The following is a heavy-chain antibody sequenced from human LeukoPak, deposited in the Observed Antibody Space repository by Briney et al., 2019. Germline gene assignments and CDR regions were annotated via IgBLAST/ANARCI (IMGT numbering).Heavy chain of an antibody. V-gene: IGHV3-7*01. CDR3: LGDYQGY. CDR2: IKEDGSQK. D-gene: IGHD6-13*01. Sequence: GGSLRLSCAAPGFTFSSYWMSWVRQAPGKGLEWVANIKEDGSQKYYVDSVKGRFTISRDNAKNSLYLQMNSLRAEDTALYYCLGDYQGYWDQGTLVTVSS. CDR1: GFTFSSYW. J-gene: IGHJ4*02.